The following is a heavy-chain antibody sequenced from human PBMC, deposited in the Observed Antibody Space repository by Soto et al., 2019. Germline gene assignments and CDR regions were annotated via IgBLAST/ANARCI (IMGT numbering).Heavy chain of an antibody. J-gene: IGHJ4*02. CDR3: ARSYYYDSTGYYRTFDY. Sequence: GGSLRLSCAASGIIFGQYAMSWVRPAPGKGLEWVSVVGPSGASTFYADSVRGRFTISRDNSENTLYLQMDSLRAADTALYFCARSYYYDSTGYYRTFDYWGPGTLVTVSS. D-gene: IGHD3-22*01. CDR2: VGPSGAST. V-gene: IGHV3-23*01. CDR1: GIIFGQYA.